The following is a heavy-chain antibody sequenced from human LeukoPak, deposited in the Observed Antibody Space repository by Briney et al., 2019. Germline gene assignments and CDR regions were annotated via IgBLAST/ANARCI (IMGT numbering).Heavy chain of an antibody. J-gene: IGHJ4*02. D-gene: IGHD4-23*01. CDR3: ARTVGTHRFDY. CDR2: IYYNGNT. Sequence: PSETLSLTCTVSGCSISSSDYYWGWIRQPPGERLEWIGTIYYNGNTYYNPSLQSRVIISADTSKNQFSLKVTSVTAPDTAVYYCARTVGTHRFDYWGQGILVTVSS. V-gene: IGHV4-39*01. CDR1: GCSISSSDYY.